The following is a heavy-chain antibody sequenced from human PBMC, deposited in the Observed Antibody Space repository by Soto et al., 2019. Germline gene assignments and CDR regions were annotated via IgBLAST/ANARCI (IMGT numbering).Heavy chain of an antibody. V-gene: IGHV4-39*02. Sequence: SEPLSLNCTAVGKSSLRRTYYRSWLRQPPGRGLEWIGSVYYGENTYYNPSLKSRVTISVDTSKNLFSLNLSSVTAADTAMYYCARPQFSGTYHDPFKIWGPGTMVT. CDR3: ARPQFSGTYHDPFKI. CDR1: GKSSLRRTYY. J-gene: IGHJ3*02. CDR2: VYYGENT. D-gene: IGHD1-26*01.